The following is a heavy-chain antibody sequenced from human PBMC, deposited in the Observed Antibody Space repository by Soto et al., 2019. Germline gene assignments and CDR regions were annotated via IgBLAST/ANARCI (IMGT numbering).Heavy chain of an antibody. CDR1: GFTFSIYS. Sequence: GGSLRLSCAASGFTFSIYSMNWVRQAPGKGLEWVSYISTSSSIYYADSVKGRFTIPRDNAKNSLYLQVNSLTDEDTAVYYCAREAAATLWSFDLWGRGTVVTVSS. D-gene: IGHD2-15*01. V-gene: IGHV3-48*02. J-gene: IGHJ2*01. CDR2: ISTSSSI. CDR3: AREAAATLWSFDL.